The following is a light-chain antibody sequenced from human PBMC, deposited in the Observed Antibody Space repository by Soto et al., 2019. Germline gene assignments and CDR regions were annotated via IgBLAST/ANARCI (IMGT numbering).Light chain of an antibody. Sequence: DIQMTQSPSSLSASVGDRVPITCRAIQSISSYLNWYQHKPGKVPKLLIYAASSLQSGVPSRFSGSGSGTDFTLTISSLQPEDFATYYCQQSYSTTRTFGQGTKVDIK. CDR1: QSISSY. CDR2: AAS. V-gene: IGKV1-39*01. CDR3: QQSYSTTRT. J-gene: IGKJ1*01.